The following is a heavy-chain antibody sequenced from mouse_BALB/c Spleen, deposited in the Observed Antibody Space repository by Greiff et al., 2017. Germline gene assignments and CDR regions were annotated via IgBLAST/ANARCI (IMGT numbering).Heavy chain of an antibody. CDR3: ARGRYGNYDFDY. D-gene: IGHD2-10*02. CDR1: GYSITSDYA. CDR2: ISYSGST. Sequence: QSGPGLVKPSQSLSLTCTVTGYSITSDYAWNWIRQFPGNKLEWMGYISYSGSTSYNPSLKSRISITRDTSKNQFFLQLNSVTTEDTATYYCARGRYGNYDFDYWGQGTTLTVSS. V-gene: IGHV3-2*02. J-gene: IGHJ2*01.